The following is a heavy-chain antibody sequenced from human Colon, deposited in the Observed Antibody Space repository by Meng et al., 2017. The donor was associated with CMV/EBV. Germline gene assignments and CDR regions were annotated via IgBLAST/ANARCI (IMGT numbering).Heavy chain of an antibody. J-gene: IGHJ4*02. Sequence: QVELMRFGAGVKEPGASVKVSCKTSGYAFSDYDMHWVRQAPGQGLEWMGWIRSDGSATNYAQKFRGRVTMTRDASVSTAYMELSGLTSDDTAVYFCVRSSGWSLFDYWGPGALVTVSS. CDR3: VRSSGWSLFDY. CDR1: GYAFSDYD. CDR2: IRSDGSAT. V-gene: IGHV1-2*02. D-gene: IGHD6-19*01.